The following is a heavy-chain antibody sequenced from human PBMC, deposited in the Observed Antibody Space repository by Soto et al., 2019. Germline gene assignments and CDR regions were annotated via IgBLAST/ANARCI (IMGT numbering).Heavy chain of an antibody. CDR3: ARGNPNLVQPWDYYYGMDV. CDR2: IIPIFGTA. CDR1: GGTFISYA. D-gene: IGHD3-10*01. J-gene: IGHJ6*02. Sequence: ASVKVSCKASGGTFISYAISWVRQAPGQGLEWMGGIIPIFGTANYAQKFQGRVTMTADESTSTAYMELSSLRSEDTAVYYCARGNPNLVQPWDYYYGMDVWGQGTTVTVSS. V-gene: IGHV1-69*13.